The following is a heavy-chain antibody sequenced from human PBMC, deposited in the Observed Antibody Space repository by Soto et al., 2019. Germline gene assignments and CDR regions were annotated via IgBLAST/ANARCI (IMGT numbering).Heavy chain of an antibody. V-gene: IGHV1-3*01. CDR3: AREQVVVVPAAPPNYYYYMDV. CDR2: INAGNGNT. CDR1: GYTFTSYA. D-gene: IGHD2-2*01. Sequence: ASVKVSCKASGYTFTSYAMHWVRQAPGQRLEWMGWINAGNGNTKYSQKFQGRVTITRDTSASTAYMELSSLRSEDTAVYYCAREQVVVVPAAPPNYYYYMDVWGKGTTVTAP. J-gene: IGHJ6*03.